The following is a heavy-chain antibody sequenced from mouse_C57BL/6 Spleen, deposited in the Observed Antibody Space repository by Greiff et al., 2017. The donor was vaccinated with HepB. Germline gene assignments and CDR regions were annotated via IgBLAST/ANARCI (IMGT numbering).Heavy chain of an antibody. CDR3: ARGDYDYVAWFAY. J-gene: IGHJ3*01. D-gene: IGHD2-4*01. CDR2: ISSGSSTI. V-gene: IGHV5-17*01. Sequence: EVKLMESGGGLVKPGGSLKLSCAASGFTFSDYGMHWVRQAPEKGLEWVAYISSGSSTIYYADTVKGRFTISRDNAKNTLFLQMTSLRSEDTAMYYCARGDYDYVAWFAYWGQGTLVTVSA. CDR1: GFTFSDYG.